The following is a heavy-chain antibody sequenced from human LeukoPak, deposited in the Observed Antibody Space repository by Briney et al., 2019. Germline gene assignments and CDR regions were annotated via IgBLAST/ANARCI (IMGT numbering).Heavy chain of an antibody. CDR1: GGSISSGGYY. CDR2: IYHSGST. J-gene: IGHJ3*02. Sequence: SSETLSLTCTVSGGSISSGGYYWSWIRQPPGKGLEWIGYIYHSGSTYYNPSLKSRVTISVDRSKNQFSLKLSSVTAADTAVYYCARSGKVLRFLEWLSSAFDIWGQGTMVTVSS. CDR3: ARSGKVLRFLEWLSSAFDI. D-gene: IGHD3-3*01. V-gene: IGHV4-30-2*01.